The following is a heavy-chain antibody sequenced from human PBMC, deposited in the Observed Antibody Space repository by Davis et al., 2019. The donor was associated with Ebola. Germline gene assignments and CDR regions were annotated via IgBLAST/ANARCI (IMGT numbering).Heavy chain of an antibody. J-gene: IGHJ4*02. CDR2: ISGSGGST. V-gene: IGHV3-23*01. CDR1: GFTFSSYA. CDR3: ARGGSGWRFEY. D-gene: IGHD6-19*01. Sequence: PGGSLRLSCAASGFTFSSYAMSWVRQAPGKGLEWVSAISGSGGSTYYADSVKGRFTISRDNSKNTLYLQMGSLRAEDMAVYYCARGGSGWRFEYWGQGTLVTVSS.